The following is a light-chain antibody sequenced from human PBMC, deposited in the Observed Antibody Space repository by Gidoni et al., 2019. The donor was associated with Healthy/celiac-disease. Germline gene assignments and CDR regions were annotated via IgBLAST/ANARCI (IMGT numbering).Light chain of an antibody. V-gene: IGKV2-28*01. Sequence: DIVMTQSPLSLPVTPGEPASISCRSSQSLLHSNGYNYLDWYLQKPGQSPQLLIYLGSNRASGVPDRFSGSGSGTDFTLKISRVEAEDVGVYYCMQALQTPLRGAFGQGTKVEIK. J-gene: IGKJ1*01. CDR3: MQALQTPLRGA. CDR2: LGS. CDR1: QSLLHSNGYNY.